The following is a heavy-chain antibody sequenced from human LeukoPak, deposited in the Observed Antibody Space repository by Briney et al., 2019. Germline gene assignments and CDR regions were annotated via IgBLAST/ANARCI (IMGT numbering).Heavy chain of an antibody. Sequence: GGSLRLSCAVSGFTFSSYAMSWVRQAPGSGPEWVSAISGSGDVTYYADSVKGRFTISRDNSKNTLFLHMNSLRAEDTAICYCAKDRVSRYGAYDCGGSWGQGTLVTVSS. V-gene: IGHV3-23*01. J-gene: IGHJ5*02. CDR2: ISGSGDVT. CDR1: GFTFSSYA. D-gene: IGHD5-12*01. CDR3: AKDRVSRYGAYDCGGS.